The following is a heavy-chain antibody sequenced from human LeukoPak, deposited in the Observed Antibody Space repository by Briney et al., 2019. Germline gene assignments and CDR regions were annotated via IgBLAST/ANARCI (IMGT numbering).Heavy chain of an antibody. Sequence: GGPLRLSCAASGFTFSSYGMHGVRQAPGKGLEGVAVISYDGSNKYYADSVRGRFPISRDNSKNTLYLQMNSLRAEATAVYYCARGVGYCSGGSCYAGGNFDYWGQGTLVTVSS. J-gene: IGHJ4*02. D-gene: IGHD2-15*01. V-gene: IGHV3-30*03. CDR1: GFTFSSYG. CDR3: ARGVGYCSGGSCYAGGNFDY. CDR2: ISYDGSNK.